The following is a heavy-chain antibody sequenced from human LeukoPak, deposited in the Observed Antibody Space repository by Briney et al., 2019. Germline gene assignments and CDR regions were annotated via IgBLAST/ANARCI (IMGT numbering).Heavy chain of an antibody. CDR1: GGSISSGGYS. D-gene: IGHD2-15*01. CDR2: IYHSGST. J-gene: IGHJ4*02. Sequence: SETPSLTCAVSGGSISSGGYSWSWIRQPPGKGLEWIGYIYHSGSTYYNPSLKSRVTISVDRSKNQFSLKLSSVTAADTAVYYCASGYCSGGSCYPDYWGQGTLVTVSS. CDR3: ASGYCSGGSCYPDY. V-gene: IGHV4-30-2*01.